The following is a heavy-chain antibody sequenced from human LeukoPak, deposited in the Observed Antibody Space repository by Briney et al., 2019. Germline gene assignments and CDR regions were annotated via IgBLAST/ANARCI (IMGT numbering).Heavy chain of an antibody. CDR1: GFTFSSYA. Sequence: PGRSLRLSCAASGFTFSSYAMHWVRQAPGKGLEWVAVISYDGSNKYYADSVKGRFTISRDNSKNTLYLQMNSLRAEDTAVYYCAKGGGQEWLRLWHYYYYGMDVWGQGTTVTVSS. D-gene: IGHD5-12*01. J-gene: IGHJ6*02. V-gene: IGHV3-30-3*01. CDR2: ISYDGSNK. CDR3: AKGGGQEWLRLWHYYYYGMDV.